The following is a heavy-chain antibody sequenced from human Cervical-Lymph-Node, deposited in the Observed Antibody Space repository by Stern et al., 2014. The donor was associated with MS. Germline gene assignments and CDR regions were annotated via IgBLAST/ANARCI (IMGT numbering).Heavy chain of an antibody. CDR3: ARGRELLSLDY. V-gene: IGHV1-8*01. CDR1: GYTFTSYD. Sequence: QVQLMQSGAEVKKPGASVKVSCKASGYTFTSYDINWVRQGTGQGLEWMGWMNPYSGNAVYAQKFKGRVTMTRDTSTSTAYLELTSLRSEDTAVFYCARGRELLSLDYWGQGTLVTVSS. CDR2: MNPYSGNA. D-gene: IGHD1-26*01. J-gene: IGHJ4*02.